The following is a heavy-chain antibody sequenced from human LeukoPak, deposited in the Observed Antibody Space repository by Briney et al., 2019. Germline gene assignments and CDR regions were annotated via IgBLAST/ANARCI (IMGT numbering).Heavy chain of an antibody. J-gene: IGHJ6*02. Sequence: PGRTLRLSCAASGFTFSSYDMHWVRQATGKGLEWVSTISTAGDTYYPGSVKGRFTISRENAKNSLYLQMNSLRAGDSAVYYCARGRYCSSASCYTARSYYYGMDVWGQGTTVTVSS. CDR1: GFTFSSYD. V-gene: IGHV3-13*01. D-gene: IGHD2-2*02. CDR2: ISTAGDT. CDR3: ARGRYCSSASCYTARSYYYGMDV.